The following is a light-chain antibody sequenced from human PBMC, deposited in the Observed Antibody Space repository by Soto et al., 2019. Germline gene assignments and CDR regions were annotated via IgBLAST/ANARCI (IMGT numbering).Light chain of an antibody. J-gene: IGLJ3*02. CDR1: SSDVGRYDY. CDR2: EVF. CDR3: CSHAASHTWV. Sequence: QSALTQPRSVSGSPGQSVTISCTGSSSDVGRYDYVSWYRQDPGKAPKVIIYEVFARPSGVPDRFSGSKSGNTASLTISGLLAEREADYYCCSHAASHTWVFGGGTKLTVL. V-gene: IGLV2-11*01.